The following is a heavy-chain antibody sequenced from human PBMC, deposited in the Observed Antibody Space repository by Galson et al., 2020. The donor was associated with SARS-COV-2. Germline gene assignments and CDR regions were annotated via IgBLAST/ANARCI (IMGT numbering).Heavy chain of an antibody. D-gene: IGHD3-22*01. Sequence: SETLSLTCTVSGGSISSYYWSWIRQPPGKGLEWIGYIYYSGSTNYNPSLKSRVTISVDTSKNQFSLKLSSVTAADTAVYYCARAPGRGWEYYYDSSGYYLFDYWGQGTLVTVSS. CDR2: IYYSGST. CDR1: GGSISSYY. V-gene: IGHV4-59*01. CDR3: ARAPGRGWEYYYDSSGYYLFDY. J-gene: IGHJ4*02.